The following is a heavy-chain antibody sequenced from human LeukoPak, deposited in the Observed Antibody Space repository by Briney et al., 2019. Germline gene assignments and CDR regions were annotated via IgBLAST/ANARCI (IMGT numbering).Heavy chain of an antibody. CDR2: INHSGTT. V-gene: IGHV4-34*01. D-gene: IGHD3-10*01. CDR1: GGSFSGYY. J-gene: IGHJ4*02. Sequence: SETLSLTCAVYGGSFSGYYWSWIRQPPGKGLEWIGEINHSGTTNYNPSLKSRVTISVDTSKNQFSLKLTSVTAADTAVYYCARKYYYASGTYYNYWGRGTLVTVSS. CDR3: ARKYYYASGTYYNY.